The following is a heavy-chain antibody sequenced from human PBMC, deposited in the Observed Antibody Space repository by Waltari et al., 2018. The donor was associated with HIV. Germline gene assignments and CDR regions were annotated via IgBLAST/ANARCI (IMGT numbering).Heavy chain of an antibody. Sequence: QQQLQESGPGLVKPSETLSLTCTVSGGSISSSSYYWAWLRQSPGKGLEWIGSLFHSVRTYYRPSLRIRATISGNMSANRFSLKLTSVTATDTAVYFCARHCLQNGWLPQLKYYYGMDVWGQGTTVIVSS. V-gene: IGHV4-39*01. CDR2: LFHSVRT. D-gene: IGHD1-1*01. CDR3: ARHCLQNGWLPQLKYYYGMDV. CDR1: GGSISSSSYY. J-gene: IGHJ6*02.